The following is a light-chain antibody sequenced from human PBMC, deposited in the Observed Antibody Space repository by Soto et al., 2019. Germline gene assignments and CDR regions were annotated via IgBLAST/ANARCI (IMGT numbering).Light chain of an antibody. CDR3: TSYTSSNTPV. J-gene: IGLJ3*02. V-gene: IGLV2-14*01. CDR2: EVN. CDR1: SSDVGGYNY. Sequence: QSALTQPASVSGSPGQSITISCTGTSSDVGGYNYVSWYQQHPGKAPKLMIYEVNSRPSGVSNRFSGSKSGNTASLTISGLQAEDEADYYCTSYTSSNTPVFGGGTKLTVL.